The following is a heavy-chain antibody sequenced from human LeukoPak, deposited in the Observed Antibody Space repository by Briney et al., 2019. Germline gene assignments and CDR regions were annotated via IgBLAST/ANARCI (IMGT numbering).Heavy chain of an antibody. Sequence: PGGSLRLSCAASGFTFSSYWMSWVRQAPGKGLEWVANIKEDGSEKYYVDPVKGRFTISRDNAKNSLYLQMNSLRAEDTAVYYCARGFYYDSSGLFDYWGQGTLVTVSS. J-gene: IGHJ4*02. CDR3: ARGFYYDSSGLFDY. V-gene: IGHV3-7*01. CDR1: GFTFSSYW. D-gene: IGHD3-22*01. CDR2: IKEDGSEK.